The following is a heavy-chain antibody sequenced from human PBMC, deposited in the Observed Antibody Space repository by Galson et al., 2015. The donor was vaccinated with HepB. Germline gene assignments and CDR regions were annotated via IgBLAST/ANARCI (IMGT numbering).Heavy chain of an antibody. J-gene: IGHJ6*02. CDR1: GYTFTSYY. CDR3: AGVLDSGYDYEWYDYYEMDV. D-gene: IGHD5-12*01. CDR2: INPSSGST. Sequence: SVKVSCKASGYTFTSYYLQWMRQAPGQGLEWMGIINPSSGSTAYAQKFQGRVTMTRDTSTSTVYMELSSLRSEDTAVYYCAGVLDSGYDYEWYDYYEMDVWGQGTTVTVSS. V-gene: IGHV1-46*01.